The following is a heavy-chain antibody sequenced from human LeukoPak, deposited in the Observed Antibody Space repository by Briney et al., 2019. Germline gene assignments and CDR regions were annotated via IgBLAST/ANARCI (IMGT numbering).Heavy chain of an antibody. CDR2: ISNTGNTI. Sequence: GGSLRLSRAASGFAYSDYYMSWIRQAPGKGLEWVSYISNTGNTIYYADSVKGRFTISRDNAKNLLYLQMNSLRAEDTAVYYCARDRHILEWLFKLHYWGQGTLVTVSS. CDR1: GFAYSDYY. D-gene: IGHD3-3*01. CDR3: ARDRHILEWLFKLHY. V-gene: IGHV3-11*01. J-gene: IGHJ4*02.